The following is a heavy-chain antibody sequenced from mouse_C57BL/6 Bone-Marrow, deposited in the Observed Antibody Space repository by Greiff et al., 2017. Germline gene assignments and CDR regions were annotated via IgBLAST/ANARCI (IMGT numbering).Heavy chain of an antibody. CDR3: ARSGVITAVPAWVAY. Sequence: VQLQQSGPELVKPGASVKIPCKASGYTFTDYNMDWVKQSHGKSLEWIGDINPNNGGTIYNQKFKGKATLTVDKSSSTAYMELRSLTSEDTAVYYCARSGVITAVPAWVAYWGQGTLVTVSA. J-gene: IGHJ3*01. V-gene: IGHV1-18*01. CDR1: GYTFTDYN. CDR2: INPNNGGT. D-gene: IGHD1-1*01.